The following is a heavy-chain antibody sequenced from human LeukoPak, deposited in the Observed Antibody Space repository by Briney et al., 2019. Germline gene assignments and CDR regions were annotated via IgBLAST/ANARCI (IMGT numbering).Heavy chain of an antibody. CDR1: GASISSYH. CDR2: IYYSGST. V-gene: IGHV4-59*01. D-gene: IGHD6-25*01. Sequence: PSETLSLTCTVSGASISSYHWSWIRQPPGKGLEWIAYIYYSGSTNYNPSLKSRVTISLDTSKSQFSLKLSSVTAADTAVYYCATLAAYRFDPWGQGTLVTVSS. CDR3: ATLAAYRFDP. J-gene: IGHJ5*02.